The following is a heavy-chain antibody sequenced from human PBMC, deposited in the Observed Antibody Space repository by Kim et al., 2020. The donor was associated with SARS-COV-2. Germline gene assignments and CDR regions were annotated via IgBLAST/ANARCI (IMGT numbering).Heavy chain of an antibody. J-gene: IGHJ4*02. CDR3: ARDRQEYYFDY. V-gene: IGHV4-59*01. Sequence: THYNPSLKSRVTITVDTSKNQFSLKLSSVTAADTAVYYCARDRQEYYFDYWGQGTLVTVSS. CDR2: T.